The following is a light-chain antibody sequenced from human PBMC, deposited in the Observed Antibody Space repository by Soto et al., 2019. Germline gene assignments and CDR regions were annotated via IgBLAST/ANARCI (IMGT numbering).Light chain of an antibody. CDR3: QDYNNYSRK. V-gene: IGKV1-5*03. J-gene: IGKJ1*01. Sequence: DIQMTQSPSTLSASVVDRVTLTCRASQSIGRWLTWYQQKPGKAPRLLIYEASTLESGVPSRFRGSGSGTEFTLTISSLQPDDFATYYCQDYNNYSRKFGQGTKVDIK. CDR2: EAS. CDR1: QSIGRW.